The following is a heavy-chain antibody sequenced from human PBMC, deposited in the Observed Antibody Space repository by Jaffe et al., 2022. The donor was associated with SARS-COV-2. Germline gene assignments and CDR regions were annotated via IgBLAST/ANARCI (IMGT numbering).Heavy chain of an antibody. CDR3: ARHSGNYRLDP. D-gene: IGHD1-26*01. CDR2: IYPSDSDT. V-gene: IGHV5-51*01. J-gene: IGHJ5*02. Sequence: EVLLVQSGPEVKKPGESLKISCQGSGYSFSTTWIGWVRQMPGKGLEWMGIIYPSDSDTRYSPSFQGQVTISADKSTATAYLQWSALKASDTAMYYCARHSGNYRLDPWGQGTLVTVSS. CDR1: GYSFSTTW.